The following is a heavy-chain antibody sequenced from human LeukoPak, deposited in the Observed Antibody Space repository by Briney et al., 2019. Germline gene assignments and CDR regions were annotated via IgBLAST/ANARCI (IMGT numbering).Heavy chain of an antibody. Sequence: GGSLRLSCAASGFTFSSYAMHWVRQAPGKGLEYVSAISSNGGSTYYANSVKGRFTISRDNSKNTLYLQMGSLRAEDMAVYYCARETYCSSTSCYLDYWGQGTLVTVSS. J-gene: IGHJ4*02. CDR3: ARETYCSSTSCYLDY. CDR1: GFTFSSYA. D-gene: IGHD2-2*01. V-gene: IGHV3-64*01. CDR2: ISSNGGST.